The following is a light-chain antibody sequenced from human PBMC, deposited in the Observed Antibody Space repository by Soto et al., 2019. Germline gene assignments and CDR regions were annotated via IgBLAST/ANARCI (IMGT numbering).Light chain of an antibody. CDR3: SSYTSSSPCV. CDR2: EVT. CDR1: SSDVGGYKY. Sequence: QSALTQPASVSGSPGQSITTSCTGTSSDVGGYKYVSWYQQHPGKAPKLLIYEVTNRPSGVSNRFSGSKSGNTASLTISGLQAEDEADYYCSSYTSSSPCVFGTGTKVTVL. J-gene: IGLJ1*01. V-gene: IGLV2-14*01.